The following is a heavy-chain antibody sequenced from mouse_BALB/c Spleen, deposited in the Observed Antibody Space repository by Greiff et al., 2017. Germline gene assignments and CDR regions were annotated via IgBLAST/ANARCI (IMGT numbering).Heavy chain of an antibody. J-gene: IGHJ1*01. CDR1: GFTFSSYG. CDR3: ARDWSSWWYFDV. CDR2: INSNGGST. V-gene: IGHV5-6-3*01. Sequence: EVMLVESGGGLVQPGGSLKLSCAASGFTFSSYGMSWVRQTPDKRLELVATINSNGGSTYYPDSVKGRFTISRDNAKNTLYLQMSSLKSEDTAMYYCARDWSSWWYFDVWGAGTTVTVSS. D-gene: IGHD1-1*01.